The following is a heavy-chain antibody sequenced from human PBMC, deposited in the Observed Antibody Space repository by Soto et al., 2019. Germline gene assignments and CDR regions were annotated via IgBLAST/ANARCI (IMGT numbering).Heavy chain of an antibody. CDR3: ARVRGIVKTQKGYGLDV. CDR2: IIPIFGTA. CDR1: GGTFSSYA. Sequence: QVQLVQSGAEVQKPGSSVKVSCKASGGTFSSYAISWVRQAPGQGLEWMGGIIPIFGTANYAQKFQGRVTITADESTSTAYMELSSLRSEDTAVYYCARVRGIVKTQKGYGLDVWGQGTTVTVSS. D-gene: IGHD3-10*01. J-gene: IGHJ6*02. V-gene: IGHV1-69*01.